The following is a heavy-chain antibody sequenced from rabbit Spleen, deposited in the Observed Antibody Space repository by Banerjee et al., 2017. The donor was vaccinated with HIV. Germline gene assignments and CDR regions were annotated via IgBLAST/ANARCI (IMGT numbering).Heavy chain of an antibody. Sequence: QDHLVESGGGLVQPGGSLKLSCKASAFDFSSGGVSWVRQAPGKGLEWIGYIDPVFGVTYYANWVNGRFSISRENAQNTVSLQMTSLTAADTATYFCARDGAGGSYFALWGPGTLVTVS. CDR3: ARDGAGGSYFAL. CDR1: AFDFSSGG. V-gene: IGHV1S47*01. D-gene: IGHD8-1*01. J-gene: IGHJ4*01. CDR2: IDPVFGVT.